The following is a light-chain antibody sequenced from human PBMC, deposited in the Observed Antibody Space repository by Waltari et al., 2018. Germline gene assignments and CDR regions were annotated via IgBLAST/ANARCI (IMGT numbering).Light chain of an antibody. CDR2: EGT. Sequence: QSALTQPASVSGSPGQSISISCTGTSSDVVTYNLVSWYQQRPRKAPKLMIYEGTKRPSGVSNRFSGSKSGNTASLTISGLQAEDEADYYCCSYAGSSTVFGGGTKLTVL. CDR1: SSDVVTYNL. CDR3: CSYAGSSTV. J-gene: IGLJ2*01. V-gene: IGLV2-23*01.